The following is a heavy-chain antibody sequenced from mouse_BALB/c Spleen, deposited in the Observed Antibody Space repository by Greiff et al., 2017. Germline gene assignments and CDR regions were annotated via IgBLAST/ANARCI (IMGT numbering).Heavy chain of an antibody. CDR2: INPSNGRS. Sequence: VQLQQPGAELVKPGASVKLSCKASGYTFTSYWMHWVKQRPGQGLEWIGEINPSNGRSNYNEKFKSKATLTVDKSSSTAYMQLSSLTSEDSAVYYCARLDYRYDVAYWGQGTLVTVSA. CDR1: GYTFTSYW. J-gene: IGHJ3*01. CDR3: ARLDYRYDVAY. D-gene: IGHD2-14*01. V-gene: IGHV1S81*02.